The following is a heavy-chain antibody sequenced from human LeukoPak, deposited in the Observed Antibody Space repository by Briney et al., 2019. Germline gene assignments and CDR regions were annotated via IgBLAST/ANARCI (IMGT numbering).Heavy chain of an antibody. V-gene: IGHV3-43*01. CDR3: AKDSGETAEYLQFDD. D-gene: IGHD7-27*01. Sequence: GEFLTLSCAASGGTFDDYTRHWVRQAPGKGLEWVAHISWDGLTSSYAASVRGRFTIARDNNKNFLYLVMNSLRAEDTALYYCAKDSGETAEYLQFDDWGQGTLVTVSS. CDR1: GGTFDDYT. CDR2: ISWDGLTS. J-gene: IGHJ4*02.